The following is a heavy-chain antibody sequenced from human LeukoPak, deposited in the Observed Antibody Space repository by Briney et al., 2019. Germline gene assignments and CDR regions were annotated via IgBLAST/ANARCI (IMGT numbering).Heavy chain of an antibody. CDR2: IYYSGST. D-gene: IGHD2-2*01. Sequence: SETLSLTCTVSGGSISSGDYYWSWIRQPPGKGLEWIGYIYYSGSTYYNPSLKSRVTISVDTSKNQFSLKLSSVTAAVTAVYYCARERVVVVPAAPWYYYGMDVWGQGTTVTVSS. CDR3: ARERVVVVPAAPWYYYGMDV. CDR1: GGSISSGDYY. J-gene: IGHJ6*02. V-gene: IGHV4-30-4*01.